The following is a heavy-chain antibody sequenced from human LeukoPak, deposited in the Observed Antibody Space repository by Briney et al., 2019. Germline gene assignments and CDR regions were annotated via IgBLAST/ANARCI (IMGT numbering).Heavy chain of an antibody. J-gene: IGHJ3*02. Sequence: ASVKVSCKASGYTFTSYGISWVRQAPGQGLEWMGWISAYNGNTNYAQKLQGRVTMTTDTSTSTAYMELRSLRSDDTAVYYCARDQDYYDSSGYYPPDAFHIWGQGTMVTVSS. V-gene: IGHV1-18*01. CDR1: GYTFTSYG. CDR2: ISAYNGNT. D-gene: IGHD3-22*01. CDR3: ARDQDYYDSSGYYPPDAFHI.